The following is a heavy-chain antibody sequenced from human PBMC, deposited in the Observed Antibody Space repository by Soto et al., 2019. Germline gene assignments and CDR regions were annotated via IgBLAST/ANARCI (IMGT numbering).Heavy chain of an antibody. CDR1: GFTFSVYW. V-gene: IGHV3-74*01. D-gene: IGHD1-7*01. CDR3: ATDRGSDWHLTHGMDV. J-gene: IGHJ6*02. Sequence: EVQLVESGGGSVQPGGSLRLSCAASGFTFSVYWMHWVRQAPGKGLVWVSRINSDGSSTGYADSVEGRVTISRDNAKNTVKLQMNSQRTEDTAVYYCATDRGSDWHLTHGMDVWGQGTTVTVSS. CDR2: INSDGSST.